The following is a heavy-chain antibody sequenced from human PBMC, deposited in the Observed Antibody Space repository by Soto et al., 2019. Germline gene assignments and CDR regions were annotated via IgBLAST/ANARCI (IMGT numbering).Heavy chain of an antibody. Sequence: QVQLVQSGAEVKNPGASVKVSCKTSGYTFTKYGVGWVRQAPGQGLEWMGWISCSSGNANYAEKVQGRITLTTDTSTSTAYLELRSLRSDDTAVYYCAREMAGLGGEYDYWGQGTLVSVSS. V-gene: IGHV1-18*01. D-gene: IGHD3-16*01. CDR3: AREMAGLGGEYDY. CDR2: ISCSSGNA. J-gene: IGHJ4*02. CDR1: GYTFTKYG.